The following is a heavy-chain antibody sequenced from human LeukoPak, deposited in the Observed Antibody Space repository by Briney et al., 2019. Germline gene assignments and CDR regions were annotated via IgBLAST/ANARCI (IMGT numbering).Heavy chain of an antibody. J-gene: IGHJ4*02. D-gene: IGHD3-10*01. CDR1: GFIVSTSN. Sequence: PGGSLRLSCAASGFIVSTSNMKWVRQAPGKGLEWVSFMSSSSRTIYYADSVKGRVSISRDNAKNSLYLQMNSLRDEDTAIYYCAIFGLGSGSRDYWGQGTLVTVSS. CDR2: MSSSSRTI. V-gene: IGHV3-48*02. CDR3: AIFGLGSGSRDY.